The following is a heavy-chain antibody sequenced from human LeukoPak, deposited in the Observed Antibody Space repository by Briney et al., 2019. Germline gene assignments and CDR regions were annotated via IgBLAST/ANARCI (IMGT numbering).Heavy chain of an antibody. D-gene: IGHD5-24*01. CDR3: ASTRDGYNSPHYYYGMDV. CDR2: ISRGGSST. Sequence: PGGSLRLSCAVSGFTFSSYAMSWVRQAPGKGLEWISTISRGGSSTYYADSVKGRFTIFRDNAKNTLYLQMNSLRAEDTAVYYCASTRDGYNSPHYYYGMDVWGQGTTVTVSS. CDR1: GFTFSSYA. J-gene: IGHJ6*02. V-gene: IGHV3-23*01.